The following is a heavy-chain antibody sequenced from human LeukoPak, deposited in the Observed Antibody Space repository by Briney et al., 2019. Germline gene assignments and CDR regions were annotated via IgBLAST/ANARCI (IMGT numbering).Heavy chain of an antibody. CDR1: GYTFTSYG. V-gene: IGHV1-18*01. J-gene: IGHJ4*02. Sequence: ASVKVSCKASGYTFTSYGISWVRQAPGQGLEWMGWISAYNGNTNYAQKLQGRVTMTTDTSTSTAYMELRSLRSDDTAVYYCARLSKDNVVVPAAIVDYWGQGTLVTVSS. CDR3: ARLSKDNVVVPAAIVDY. D-gene: IGHD2-2*02. CDR2: ISAYNGNT.